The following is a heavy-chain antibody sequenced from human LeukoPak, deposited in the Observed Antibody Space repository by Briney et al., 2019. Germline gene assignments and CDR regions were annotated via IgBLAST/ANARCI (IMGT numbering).Heavy chain of an antibody. CDR1: GYIFTNFG. D-gene: IGHD3-22*01. CDR2: ISANSDDT. J-gene: IGHJ4*02. V-gene: IGHV1-18*01. Sequence: ASVKVSCKATGYIFTNFGISWVRQAPGHGLEWMGWISANSDDTNYAQKVQGRVTMTTDTSTNTVYMELRSLRSDDTAVYYCTRDSPTAGSGYPSRKINYPYYFDYWGQGTLVTVSS. CDR3: TRDSPTAGSGYPSRKINYPYYFDY.